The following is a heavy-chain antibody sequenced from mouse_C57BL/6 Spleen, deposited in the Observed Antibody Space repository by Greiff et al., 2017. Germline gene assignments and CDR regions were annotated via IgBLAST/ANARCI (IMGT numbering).Heavy chain of an antibody. CDR1: CYTFTSYW. Sequence: QVQLQQPGAELVRPGSSVKLSCKASCYTFTSYWMDLVKQRPGQGLEWIGNIYPSDSETHYNQKFKDKATLTVDKSSSTAYMQLSSLTSEDSAVYYCARDYSNYVKYFDVWGTGTTVTVSS. V-gene: IGHV1-61*01. CDR2: IYPSDSET. D-gene: IGHD2-5*01. CDR3: ARDYSNYVKYFDV. J-gene: IGHJ1*03.